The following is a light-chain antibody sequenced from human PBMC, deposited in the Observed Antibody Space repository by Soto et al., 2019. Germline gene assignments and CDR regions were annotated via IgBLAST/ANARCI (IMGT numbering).Light chain of an antibody. CDR1: QSVGSN. J-gene: IGKJ2*01. CDR2: GAS. CDR3: QQYNVSPYT. Sequence: EIVLTQSPATLSVSLGERATLSCRASQSVGSNLAWYQQKPGQAPRLLIYGASSRHTGIAARFSGSGSGTEFTLTISSLQPEDFAVYYCQQYNVSPYTFGQGTKLEIK. V-gene: IGKV3-15*01.